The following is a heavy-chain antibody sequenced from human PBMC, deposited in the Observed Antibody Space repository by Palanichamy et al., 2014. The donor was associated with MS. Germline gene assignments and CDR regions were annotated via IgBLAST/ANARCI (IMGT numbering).Heavy chain of an antibody. CDR2: IKEDGSDK. J-gene: IGHJ4*02. V-gene: IGHV3-7*01. Sequence: EVHLVESGGGLVQPGGSLRLSCAASAFTFSSYWMSWVRQAPGKGLEWVANIKEDGSDKYYVDSVKGRFTISRDNAKNSLYLQMNSLRVEDTAVYCCASGGVKAGDYWGQGTLVTVSS. CDR3: ASGGVKAGDY. CDR1: AFTFSSYW. D-gene: IGHD3-16*01.